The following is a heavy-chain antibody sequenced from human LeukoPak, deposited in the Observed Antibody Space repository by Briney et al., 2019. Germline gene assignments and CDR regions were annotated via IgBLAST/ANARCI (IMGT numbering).Heavy chain of an antibody. V-gene: IGHV1-18*01. CDR2: ISAYNGNT. CDR1: GYTFTSYG. J-gene: IGHJ6*03. CDR3: AKDSYYYDSSGYHYYYYMDV. Sequence: GASVKVSCKASGYTFTSYGISWVRQAPGQGLEWMGWISAYNGNTNYAQKLQGRVTMTTDTSTSTAYMELRSLRSDDTAVYYCAKDSYYYDSSGYHYYYYMDVWGKGTTVTVSS. D-gene: IGHD3-22*01.